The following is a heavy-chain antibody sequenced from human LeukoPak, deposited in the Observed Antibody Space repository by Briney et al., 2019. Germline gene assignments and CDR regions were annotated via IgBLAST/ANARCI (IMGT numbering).Heavy chain of an antibody. J-gene: IGHJ4*02. D-gene: IGHD3-10*01. CDR2: VSYDGNYK. V-gene: IGHV3-30*03. CDR1: GFTFSSYG. CDR3: AVRYYGSGSYYSMDY. Sequence: GGSLRLSCAASGFTFSSYGMHWVRQAPGKRLEWVAVVSYDGNYKYYADSVKGRFTISRDNSKSTLSLQMNSLRAEDTAVYYCAVRYYGSGSYYSMDYWGQGTLVTVSS.